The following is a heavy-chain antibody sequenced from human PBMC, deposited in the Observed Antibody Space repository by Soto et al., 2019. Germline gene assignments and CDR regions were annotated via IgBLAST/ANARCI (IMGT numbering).Heavy chain of an antibody. J-gene: IGHJ2*01. Sequence: EVRLVESGGGLVQPGGSLRLSCVASGFTFSIYSMNWVRQAPGKGLEWVSYISSSRSTIAYADSVKGRFTISRDNAKNSLYLQMNSLRDEDTAVYYCARDSSGWYWYLDLWGRGTLVTVSS. CDR3: ARDSSGWYWYLDL. CDR2: ISSSRSTI. CDR1: GFTFSIYS. D-gene: IGHD6-19*01. V-gene: IGHV3-48*02.